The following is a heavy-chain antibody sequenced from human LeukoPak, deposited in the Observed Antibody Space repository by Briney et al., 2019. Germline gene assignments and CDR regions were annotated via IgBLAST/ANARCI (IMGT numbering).Heavy chain of an antibody. Sequence: AASVKVSCKASGGSFPNYGINWVRQAPGQGLEWMGWINPNSGGTNYAQKFRGRVTMTRDTSISTAYMELSRLRSDDTAVYYCARRAPGYCSSTSCYPGDYWGQGTLVTVSS. V-gene: IGHV1-2*02. CDR2: INPNSGGT. D-gene: IGHD2-2*03. CDR3: ARRAPGYCSSTSCYPGDY. J-gene: IGHJ4*02. CDR1: GGSFPNYG.